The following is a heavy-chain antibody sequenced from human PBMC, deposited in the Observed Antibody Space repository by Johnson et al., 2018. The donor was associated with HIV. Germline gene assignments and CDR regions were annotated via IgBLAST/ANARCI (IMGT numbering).Heavy chain of an antibody. V-gene: IGHV3-74*02. J-gene: IGHJ3*02. CDR2: INSDGSST. CDR3: ARSSGWYGVAAFDI. Sequence: VKLVESGGGLVQPGGSLRLSCAASGFTFSSYWMHWVRQAPGKGLVWVSRINSDGSSTSYADSVKGRFTISRDNAKNTLYLQMNSLRAADTAVYYCARSSGWYGVAAFDIWGQGTMVTVSS. CDR1: GFTFSSYW. D-gene: IGHD6-19*01.